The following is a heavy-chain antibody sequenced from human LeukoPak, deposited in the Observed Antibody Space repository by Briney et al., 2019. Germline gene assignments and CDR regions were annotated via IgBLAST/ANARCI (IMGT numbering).Heavy chain of an antibody. CDR1: GGSISSYY. CDR2: IYYSGST. Sequence: PSETLSLTCTVSGGSISSYYWSWIRQPPGKGLEWIGYIYYSGSTNYNPSLKSRVTISVDTSKNQFSLKLSSVTAADTAVYYCARVFCSGGSCFDYWGQGTLVTVPS. J-gene: IGHJ4*02. V-gene: IGHV4-59*08. CDR3: ARVFCSGGSCFDY. D-gene: IGHD2-15*01.